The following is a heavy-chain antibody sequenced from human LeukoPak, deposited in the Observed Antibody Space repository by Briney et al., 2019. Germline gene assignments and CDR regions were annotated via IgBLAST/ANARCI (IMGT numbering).Heavy chain of an antibody. J-gene: IGHJ6*02. CDR2: IYYTGST. D-gene: IGHD3-10*01. CDR3: ARDFGAGSYRYGMDV. CDR1: GGSMTYYY. V-gene: IGHV4-59*12. Sequence: SETLSLTRTVSGGSMTYYYWSWIRQPPGQGLEWIGYIYYTGSTDYNPSLKSRVTISADTSMNQIFLRLTSVTAADTAVYYCARDFGAGSYRYGMDVWGQGTTVTVSS.